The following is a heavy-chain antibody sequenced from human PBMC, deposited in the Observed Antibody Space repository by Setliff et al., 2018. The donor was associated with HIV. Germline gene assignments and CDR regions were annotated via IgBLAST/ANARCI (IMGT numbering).Heavy chain of an antibody. CDR2: IYHSGST. V-gene: IGHV4-30-2*05. CDR1: GFTFNSYA. Sequence: SETLSLSCAASGFTFNSYAMSWVRQPPGKGLEWIGYIYHSGSTYYNPSLKSPVTISVDTSKNQFSLKLSFVTAADTAVYYCARSLRYFDWSLRRPSHDAFDFWGQGTMVTVSS. J-gene: IGHJ3*01. D-gene: IGHD3-9*01. CDR3: ARSLRYFDWSLRRPSHDAFDF.